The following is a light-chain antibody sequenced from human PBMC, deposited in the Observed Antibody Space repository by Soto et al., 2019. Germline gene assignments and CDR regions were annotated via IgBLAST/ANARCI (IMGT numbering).Light chain of an antibody. Sequence: DIQLTQSPSSLSASVGDRVTITCQASQDISNYLNWYQHKPGKAPKLLIYDASNLQTGVPSRFSGSASGTDFTFAISSLQPEDIAAYYCQQSDNLPLTFGGGTKVQIK. J-gene: IGKJ4*01. CDR3: QQSDNLPLT. V-gene: IGKV1-33*01. CDR2: DAS. CDR1: QDISNY.